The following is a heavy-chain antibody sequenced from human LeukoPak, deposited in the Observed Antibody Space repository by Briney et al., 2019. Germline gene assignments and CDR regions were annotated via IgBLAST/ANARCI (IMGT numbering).Heavy chain of an antibody. D-gene: IGHD2-2*01. J-gene: IGHJ3*02. V-gene: IGHV4-31*03. Sequence: TSQTLSLTCTVSGGSISSGGYYWSWIRQHPGKGLEWIGYIYYSGSTYYNPSLKSRVTISVDTSKNQFSLKLSSVTAADTAVYYCAREGRGYCSSTSCYGAFDIWGQGTMVTVSS. CDR1: GGSISSGGYY. CDR3: AREGRGYCSSTSCYGAFDI. CDR2: IYYSGST.